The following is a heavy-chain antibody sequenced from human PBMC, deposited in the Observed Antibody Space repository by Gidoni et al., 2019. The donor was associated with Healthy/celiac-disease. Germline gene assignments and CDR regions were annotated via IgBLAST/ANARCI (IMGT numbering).Heavy chain of an antibody. D-gene: IGHD4-4*01. CDR2: ISGSGGST. J-gene: IGHJ4*02. V-gene: IGHV3-23*01. CDR3: AKRGRVSEIAMTTVPFFDY. CDR1: GFPFSSYA. Sequence: EVQLLESGGGLVQPGGSLRLSCAASGFPFSSYAMSWVRQAPGKGLEWVSAISGSGGSTYYADSVKGRFTISRDNSKNTLYLQMNSLRAEDTAVYYCAKRGRVSEIAMTTVPFFDYWGQGTLVTVSS.